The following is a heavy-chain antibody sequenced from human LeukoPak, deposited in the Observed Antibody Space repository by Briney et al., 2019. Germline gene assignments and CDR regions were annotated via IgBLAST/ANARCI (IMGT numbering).Heavy chain of an antibody. CDR2: IHRSGSP. D-gene: IGHD1-14*01. Sequence: SETLSLTCTVSLDSTTSNFWSWVRHPPGKGLEWVGEIHRSGSPNYNPSLQSRVTISIDRSRNQIVLELSSVTAADTAFYYCAREILGGFNPGAYWGQGTLVTVSS. CDR1: LDSTTSNF. J-gene: IGHJ4*02. V-gene: IGHV4-4*02. CDR3: AREILGGFNPGAY.